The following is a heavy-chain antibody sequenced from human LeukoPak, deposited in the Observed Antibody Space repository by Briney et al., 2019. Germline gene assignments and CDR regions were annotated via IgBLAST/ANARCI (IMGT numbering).Heavy chain of an antibody. CDR2: IYHSGSS. CDR1: GYSISSGYY. Sequence: SETLSLTCAVSGYSISSGYYWGWIRQPPGKGLEWIGSIYHSGSSYYNPSLKSRVTISVDTSKNQFSLKLSSVTAADTAVYYCARGAPRNKYCSSTSCYRHWYFDLWGRGTLVTVSS. D-gene: IGHD2-2*01. CDR3: ARGAPRNKYCSSTSCYRHWYFDL. V-gene: IGHV4-38-2*01. J-gene: IGHJ2*01.